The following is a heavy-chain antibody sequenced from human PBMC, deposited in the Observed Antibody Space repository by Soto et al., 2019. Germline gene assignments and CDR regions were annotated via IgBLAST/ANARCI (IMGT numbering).Heavy chain of an antibody. V-gene: IGHV1-18*04. CDR1: GYTFTSYG. Sequence: QVQLVQSGAEVKKPGASVKVSCKASGYTFTSYGISWVRQAPGQGLEWMGWISAYNGNTNYAQKLQGRVTMTTDTSTSIAYMELRSLRSDDTAVYYCARDLDTAMATYYYYYGMDVWGQGTTVTVSS. D-gene: IGHD5-18*01. CDR3: ARDLDTAMATYYYYYGMDV. J-gene: IGHJ6*02. CDR2: ISAYNGNT.